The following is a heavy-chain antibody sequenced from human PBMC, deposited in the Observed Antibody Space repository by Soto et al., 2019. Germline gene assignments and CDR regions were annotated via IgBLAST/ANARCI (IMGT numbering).Heavy chain of an antibody. CDR1: GFTVSNNY. D-gene: IGHD6-13*01. J-gene: IGHJ4*02. CDR3: ARSSLRIAEAGGLLDY. V-gene: IGHV3-53*01. Sequence: GGSLRLSCAASGFTVSNNYMSWVRQAPGKGLEWVSIIYSGGSTYYADSVKGRFTISRDNSKNTLYLQMNSLRAEDTAVYYCARSSLRIAEAGGLLDYWGQGTPVTVS. CDR2: IYSGGST.